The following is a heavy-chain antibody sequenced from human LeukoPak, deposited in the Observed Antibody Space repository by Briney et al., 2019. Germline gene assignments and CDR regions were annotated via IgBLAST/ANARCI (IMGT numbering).Heavy chain of an antibody. CDR3: AANYDFWSGYSVY. CDR1: GFTFSGYG. V-gene: IGHV3-23*01. J-gene: IGHJ4*02. D-gene: IGHD3-3*01. Sequence: GGSLRLSCAASGFTFSGYGMSWVRQAPGKGLEGVSAISGSGGSTYYADSVEGRFTISRDNSKNTLYLQMNSLRAEDTAVYYCAANYDFWSGYSVYWGQGTLVTVSS. CDR2: ISGSGGST.